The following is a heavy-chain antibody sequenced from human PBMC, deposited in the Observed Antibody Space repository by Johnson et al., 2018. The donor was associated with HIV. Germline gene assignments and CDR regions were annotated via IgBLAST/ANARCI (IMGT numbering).Heavy chain of an antibody. J-gene: IGHJ3*02. V-gene: IGHV3-33*06. CDR2: MWYAGSNK. D-gene: IGHD6-19*01. CDR3: AKDIAVAGDAFDI. Sequence: QVQLVESGGGVVQPGTSLRLSCAASGFTFSTYGMHWVRQAPGKGLAWVAVMWYAGSNKYYADSMQGQFTISRDNAKNTLYLQMNRLRAEDRAVYYCAKDIAVAGDAFDIWGQGTMVTVSS. CDR1: GFTFSTYG.